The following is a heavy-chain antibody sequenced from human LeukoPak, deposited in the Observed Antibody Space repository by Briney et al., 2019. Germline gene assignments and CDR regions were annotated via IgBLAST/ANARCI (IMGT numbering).Heavy chain of an antibody. V-gene: IGHV1-46*01. J-gene: IGHJ4*02. CDR2: INPSGGST. CDR1: GYSFTSYY. CDR3: ARGYSGSFDY. D-gene: IGHD1-26*01. Sequence: ASVKVSCKTSGYSFTSYYIHWVRQAPGQGLEWMGIINPSGGSTSYAQKFQDTVTMTRDMSTSTVYMELSSLRSEDTAVYYCARGYSGSFDYWGQGTLVTVSS.